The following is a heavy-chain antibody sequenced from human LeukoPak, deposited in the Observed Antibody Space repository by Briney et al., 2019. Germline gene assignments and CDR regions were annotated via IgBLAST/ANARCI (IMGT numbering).Heavy chain of an antibody. V-gene: IGHV1-46*01. CDR3: ARHDFDLPMIYSFFVH. J-gene: IGHJ5*02. D-gene: IGHD3-3*01. Sequence: GSSVTVSCKACGYIFTKYYMNWLRQARGQGVEWMGIMHPTGDSTNYAQKFQGRVTLTRDTSTGTFYMELSSLTSEDTAVYYCARHDFDLPMIYSFFVHWGQGTLVTVSS. CDR1: GYIFTKYY. CDR2: MHPTGDST.